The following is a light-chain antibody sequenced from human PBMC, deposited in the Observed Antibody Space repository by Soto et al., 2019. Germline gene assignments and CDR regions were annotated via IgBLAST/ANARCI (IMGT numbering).Light chain of an antibody. V-gene: IGLV2-23*02. J-gene: IGLJ2*01. Sequence: QSVLTQPASVSGSPGQSITISCTGTSSDVGSYNLVSWYQQHPGKAPKFMIYEVNKRPAGVSNRFSGSKSGNTASLTISGLQDEDEADYYCCSYAGSSTYVIFGGGTKLTVL. CDR2: EVN. CDR3: CSYAGSSTYVI. CDR1: SSDVGSYNL.